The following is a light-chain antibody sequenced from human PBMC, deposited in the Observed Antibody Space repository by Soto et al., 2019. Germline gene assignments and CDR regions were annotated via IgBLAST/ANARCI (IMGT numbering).Light chain of an antibody. CDR1: SSDVGGYDF. J-gene: IGLJ2*01. CDR2: DVS. CDR3: CLYAGDLAL. Sequence: QSVLTQPRSVSGSPGQSVTISCTGTSSDVGGYDFVSWYQQHPGKAPKLMISDVSKRPSGVPDRFSGSKSGNTASLTISGLPADDEADYYCCLYAGDLALFGGGTKLTVL. V-gene: IGLV2-11*01.